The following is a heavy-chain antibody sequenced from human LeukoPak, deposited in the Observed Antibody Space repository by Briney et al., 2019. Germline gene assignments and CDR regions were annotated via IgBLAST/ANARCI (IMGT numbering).Heavy chain of an antibody. V-gene: IGHV3-21*01. CDR3: ARGGYHAYYLDY. CDR1: GFTFISYS. CDR2: ISSSSSYI. J-gene: IGHJ4*02. Sequence: GGSLRLSCAASGFTFISYSMNWVRQAPGKGREWVSSISSSSSYIYYADSVKGRLTISRDNAKNTLYLQMNSLRAEDTAVYYCARGGYHAYYLDYWGQGSLVTVSS. D-gene: IGHD5-18*01.